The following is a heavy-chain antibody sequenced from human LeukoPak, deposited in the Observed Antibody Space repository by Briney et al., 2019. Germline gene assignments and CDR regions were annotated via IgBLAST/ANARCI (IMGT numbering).Heavy chain of an antibody. CDR3: ARSAGDRGSYNY. V-gene: IGHV5-51*01. Sequence: GESLKISCKGSGYSFTNYWIGWVRQMPGKGLEWMGIIYPGGSDTRYSPSFQGQVTISADTSISTAYLQWSSLKASDSAMYYCARSAGDRGSYNYWGQGTLVTVSS. CDR1: GYSFTNYW. D-gene: IGHD1-26*01. J-gene: IGHJ4*02. CDR2: IYPGGSDT.